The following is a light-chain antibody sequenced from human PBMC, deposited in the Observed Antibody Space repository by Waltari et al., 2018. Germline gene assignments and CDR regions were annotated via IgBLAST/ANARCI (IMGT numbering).Light chain of an antibody. CDR3: SSYTSSNTLV. J-gene: IGLJ1*01. CDR2: DVS. V-gene: IGLV2-14*03. CDR1: SSDVGGYNC. Sequence: QSALTQPASVSGSPGESITISCTGTSSDVGGYNCVSWYQQHPGKAPNLMIYDVSNRPSGVSNRFSGSKSGNTASLTISGLQAEDEADYYCSSYTSSNTLVFGTGTKVTAL.